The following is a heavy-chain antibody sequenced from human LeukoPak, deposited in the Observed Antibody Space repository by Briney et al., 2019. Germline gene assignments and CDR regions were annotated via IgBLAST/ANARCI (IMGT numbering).Heavy chain of an antibody. CDR1: GFTFTVHT. CDR2: I. V-gene: IGHV3-21*01. CDR3: ARDNYHDGSAYPFDY. Sequence: PGGSLRLSCAASGFTFTVHTMNWVRQAPGKGLEWVASIYYADSLKGRFTVSRDNAKNSLYLQMNSLRAEDTAVYFCARDNYHDGSAYPFDYWGQGTPVTVSS. J-gene: IGHJ4*02. D-gene: IGHD3-22*01.